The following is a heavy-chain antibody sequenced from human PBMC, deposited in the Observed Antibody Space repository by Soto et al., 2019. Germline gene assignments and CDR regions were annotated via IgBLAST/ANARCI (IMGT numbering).Heavy chain of an antibody. D-gene: IGHD2-2*02. CDR3: AREYTAWPLAYGLDV. CDR2: ISYSGNK. V-gene: IGHV3-21*05. J-gene: IGHJ6*02. Sequence: GSLRLSCSASGSTFNTHGMHWVRQSPGKGLEWVSYISYSGNKYYAASVKGRFTISRDNAKNSVSLQMNSLRAEDTAVYYCAREYTAWPLAYGLDVWGQGTTVTVSS. CDR1: GSTFNTHG.